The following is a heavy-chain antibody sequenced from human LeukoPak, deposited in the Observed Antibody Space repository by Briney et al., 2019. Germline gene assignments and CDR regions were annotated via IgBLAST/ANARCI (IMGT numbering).Heavy chain of an antibody. V-gene: IGHV3-53*01. Sequence: GGSLRLSCAVSGFTVSSNYMSWVRQAPGKGLEWVSVIYSGGSTYYADSVKGRFTISRDNSKNTLYLQMNSLRAEDTAVYYCARGEQQLVLPFDYWGQGTLVTVSS. CDR1: GFTVSSNY. CDR3: ARGEQQLVLPFDY. CDR2: IYSGGST. J-gene: IGHJ4*02. D-gene: IGHD6-13*01.